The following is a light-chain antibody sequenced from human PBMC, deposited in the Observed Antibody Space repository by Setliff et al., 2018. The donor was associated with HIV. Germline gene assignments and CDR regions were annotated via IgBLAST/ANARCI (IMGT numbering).Light chain of an antibody. J-gene: IGLJ1*01. CDR2: GNT. V-gene: IGLV1-51*01. CDR1: SSNIKNNF. CDR3: GTWDTSLNAYV. Sequence: QSVLTQPPSVSAAPGQKVTISCSGSSSNIKNNFVSWYQQLPGTAPKVLVYGNTKRPSGIPDRFSGSTSGTSATLGITGLQTGDEADYYCGTWDTSLNAYVFGTGTKVTVL.